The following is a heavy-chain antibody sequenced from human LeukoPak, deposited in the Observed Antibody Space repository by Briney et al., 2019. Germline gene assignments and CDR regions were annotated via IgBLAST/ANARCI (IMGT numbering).Heavy chain of an antibody. CDR2: ISGYKGNT. D-gene: IGHD3-22*01. CDR1: GYTLTTYN. J-gene: IGHJ3*02. CDR3: ASLKNYYDSSGYLVTDAFDI. Sequence: ASVKVSCKASGYTLTTYNINWVRQAPGHGREGMGWISGYKGNTNYAQKLQGRVTMTTDTSTSTAHMELRSLKSDDTAVYYCASLKNYYDSSGYLVTDAFDIWGQGTMVTVSS. V-gene: IGHV1-18*01.